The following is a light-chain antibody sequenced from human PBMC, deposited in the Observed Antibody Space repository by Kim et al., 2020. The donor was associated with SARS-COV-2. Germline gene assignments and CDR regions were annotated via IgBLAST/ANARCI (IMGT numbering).Light chain of an antibody. CDR2: GNN. J-gene: IGLJ3*02. CDR1: SSHIGSNY. CDR3: AAWDDSLSGLV. V-gene: IGLV1-47*01. Sequence: QSVLTQPPSASGTPGQRVTISCSGSSSHIGSNYVYWYQQLPGTAPKLLIYGNNQRPSGVPDRFSGSKSGTSASLAISGLRSEEAVDYYCAAWDDSLSGLVIGGGTQLTVL.